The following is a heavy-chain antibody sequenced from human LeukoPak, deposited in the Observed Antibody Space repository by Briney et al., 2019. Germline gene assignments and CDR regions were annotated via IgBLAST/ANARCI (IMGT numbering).Heavy chain of an antibody. J-gene: IGHJ4*02. CDR1: GFTFSNFW. Sequence: PGGSLRLSCAASGFTFSNFWVSWVRQVPGEGLEWVANIKQDGGEIHYVDSVKGRFTISRDNAQNSLYLHMHSLRAEDTAVYYCTRDRQGSGIYSTDYWGRGTLVTVSS. D-gene: IGHD3-10*01. CDR3: TRDRQGSGIYSTDY. CDR2: IKQDGGEI. V-gene: IGHV3-7*01.